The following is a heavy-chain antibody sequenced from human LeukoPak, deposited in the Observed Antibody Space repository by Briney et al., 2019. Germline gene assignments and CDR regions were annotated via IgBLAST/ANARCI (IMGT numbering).Heavy chain of an antibody. CDR2: IVVGSANT. J-gene: IGHJ4*02. Sequence: ASVKVSCKASGFTFTNSAMHWVRQARGQRLEWIGWIVVGSANTNYAQKFQERVTITRDMSTSTAYMELSSLRSEDTAVYYCAADLQAAGDSDYWGQGTLVTVSS. CDR1: GFTFTNSA. D-gene: IGHD6-13*01. CDR3: AADLQAAGDSDY. V-gene: IGHV1-58*02.